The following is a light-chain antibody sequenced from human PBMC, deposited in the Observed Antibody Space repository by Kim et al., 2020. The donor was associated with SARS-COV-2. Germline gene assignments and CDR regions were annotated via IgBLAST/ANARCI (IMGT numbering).Light chain of an antibody. CDR3: EHYGSSSGT. CDR2: SAS. CDR1: QSITTNY. V-gene: IGKV3-20*01. Sequence: STGNSATLSCRASQSITTNYLAWYQQRGGQAPRLLIHSASSRATGIPDRISGSGSGTDFTLTISRLEPEDFAVYYCEHYGSSSGTFGPGTKVDIK. J-gene: IGKJ1*01.